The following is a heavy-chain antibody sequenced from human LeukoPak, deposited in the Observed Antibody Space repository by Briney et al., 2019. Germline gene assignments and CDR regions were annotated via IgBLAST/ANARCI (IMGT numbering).Heavy chain of an antibody. J-gene: IGHJ4*02. CDR2: IYTSGST. Sequence: KPSETLSLTCPVSGASMNNYYWSWVRQPAGKGLEWIGRIYTSGSTNYNPSLKSRVTISVDKSKNQFSLTLSSVTAADTAVYYCASSPVNIAASSHYWGQGTLVTVSS. CDR3: ASSPVNIAASSHY. D-gene: IGHD6-13*01. CDR1: GASMNNYY. V-gene: IGHV4-4*07.